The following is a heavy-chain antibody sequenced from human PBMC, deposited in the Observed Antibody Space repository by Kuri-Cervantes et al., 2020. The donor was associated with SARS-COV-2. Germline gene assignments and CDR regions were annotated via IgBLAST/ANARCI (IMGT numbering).Heavy chain of an antibody. CDR1: GGTFSSYA. J-gene: IGHJ1*01. V-gene: IGHV1-69*13. Sequence: SVKVSCKASGGTFSSYAISWVRQAPGQGLEWMGGIIPIFGTANYAQKFQGRVTITADESTSTAYMELSSLRSEDTAVYYCASLITIFGVVRAEYLQHWGQGTLVTVSS. CDR3: ASLITIFGVVRAEYLQH. D-gene: IGHD3-3*01. CDR2: IIPIFGTA.